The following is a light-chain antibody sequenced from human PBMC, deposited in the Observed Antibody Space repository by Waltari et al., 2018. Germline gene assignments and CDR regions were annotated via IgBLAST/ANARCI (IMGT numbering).Light chain of an antibody. V-gene: IGLV2-11*01. CDR2: EVT. CDR3: CSYGGRYV. J-gene: IGLJ1*01. CDR1: SSHY. Sequence: QSDLTQPRSVSGSPGQSVTISCTGTSSHYVSWYPPPPGKAPQLMIFEVTRRPSGVPDRFSGSKSGNTASLTISGLQAEDEADYYCCSYGGRYVFGTATKVTVL.